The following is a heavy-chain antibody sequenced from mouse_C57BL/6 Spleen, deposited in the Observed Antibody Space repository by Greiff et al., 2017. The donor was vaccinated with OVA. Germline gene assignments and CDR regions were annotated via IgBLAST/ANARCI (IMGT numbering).Heavy chain of an antibody. J-gene: IGHJ4*01. CDR1: GYAFSSYW. CDR3: AREDYGSIFYAMDY. Sequence: HVQLQPSWAELVKPGASVKISCKASGYAFSSYWMNWVKQRPGKGLEWIGQIYPGDGDTNYNGKFKGKATLTADKSSSTAYMQLSSLTSEDSAVYFCAREDYGSIFYAMDYWGQGTSVTVSS. CDR2: IYPGDGDT. D-gene: IGHD1-1*01. V-gene: IGHV1-80*01.